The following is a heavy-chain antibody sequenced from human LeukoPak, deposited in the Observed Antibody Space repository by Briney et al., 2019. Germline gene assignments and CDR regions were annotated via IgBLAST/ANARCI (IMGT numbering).Heavy chain of an antibody. CDR3: ALTTVVTGPGDY. J-gene: IGHJ4*02. D-gene: IGHD4-23*01. V-gene: IGHV3-30*02. CDR1: GFTFSSYG. CDR2: IRYDGSNK. Sequence: PGGSLRLSCAASGFTFSSYGMHWVRKAPGKGLEWVAFIRYDGSNKYYADSVKGRFTISRDNSKNTLYLQMNSLRAEDTAVYYCALTTVVTGPGDYWGQGTLVTVSS.